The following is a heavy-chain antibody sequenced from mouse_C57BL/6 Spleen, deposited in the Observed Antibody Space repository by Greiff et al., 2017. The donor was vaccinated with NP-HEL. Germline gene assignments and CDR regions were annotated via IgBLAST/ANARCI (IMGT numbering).Heavy chain of an antibody. CDR3: ARGITTVVATGDYFDY. J-gene: IGHJ2*01. V-gene: IGHV1-64*01. CDR2: IHPNSGST. D-gene: IGHD1-1*01. CDR1: GYTFTSYW. Sequence: QVQLKQPGAELVKPGASVKLSCKASGYTFTSYWMHWVKQRPGQGLEWIGMIHPNSGSTNYNEKFKSKATLTVDKSSSTAYMQLSSLTSEDSAVYYCARGITTVVATGDYFDYWGQGTTLTVSS.